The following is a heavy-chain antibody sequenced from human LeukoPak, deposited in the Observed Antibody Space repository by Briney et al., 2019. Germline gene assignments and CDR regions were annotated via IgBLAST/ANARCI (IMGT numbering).Heavy chain of an antibody. CDR3: ARDRKSSGYYHLFDY. D-gene: IGHD3-22*01. CDR2: IIPIFGRA. J-gene: IGHJ4*02. V-gene: IGHV1-69*13. Sequence: SVKVSCKSSGGTFSNYVLSWMRQAPGQGLEWMGGIIPIFGRANYAQQFQGKVTITADESTSTAYLELSSLRSEDTAVYYCARDRKSSGYYHLFDYWGQGTLVTVSS. CDR1: GGTFSNYV.